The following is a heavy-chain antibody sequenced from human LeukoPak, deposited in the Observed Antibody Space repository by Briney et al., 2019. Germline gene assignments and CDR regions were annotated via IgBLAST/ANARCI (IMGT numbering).Heavy chain of an antibody. V-gene: IGHV3-23*01. D-gene: IGHD5-12*01. CDR2: ISNSGGST. J-gene: IGHJ4*02. CDR3: AKVVDSTSWRPLDC. Sequence: GGSLRLSCAASGFTFSTYAMTWVRQAPGKGLEWVSLISNSGGSTYFADSVKGRFTIARDNSKNTVYLQMNSLRDEDTAVYYCAKVVDSTSWRPLDCWGQGTLVTVSS. CDR1: GFTFSTYA.